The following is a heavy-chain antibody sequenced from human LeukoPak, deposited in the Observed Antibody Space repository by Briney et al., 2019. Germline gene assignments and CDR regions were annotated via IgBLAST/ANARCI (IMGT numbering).Heavy chain of an antibody. Sequence: SETLSLTCTVSGGSISSGSYYWSWIRQPAGKGLEWIGRIYTSGSTNYNPSLKSRVTISVDTSKNQFSLKLSSVTAADTAVYYCARRYSGYDSRSDPWGQGTLVTVSS. CDR3: ARRYSGYDSRSDP. CDR2: IYTSGST. CDR1: GGSISSGSYY. V-gene: IGHV4-61*02. D-gene: IGHD5-12*01. J-gene: IGHJ5*02.